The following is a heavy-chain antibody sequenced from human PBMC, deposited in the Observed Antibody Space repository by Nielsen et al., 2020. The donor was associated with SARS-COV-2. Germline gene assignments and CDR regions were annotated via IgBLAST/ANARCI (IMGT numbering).Heavy chain of an antibody. J-gene: IGHJ4*02. D-gene: IGHD4-17*01. CDR2: IYWDDVK. V-gene: IGHV2-5*02. CDR1: GFSLSTSGVG. Sequence: SGPTLVKPTHTLTLTCTFSGFSLSTSGVGVGWIRQPPGKALEWLALIYWDDVKRYSPSLKSRLTITEGTSKNQVVLTLTNMDPVDTGTYYCAHRQLSGDSFDYWGQGTLVTVSS. CDR3: AHRQLSGDSFDY.